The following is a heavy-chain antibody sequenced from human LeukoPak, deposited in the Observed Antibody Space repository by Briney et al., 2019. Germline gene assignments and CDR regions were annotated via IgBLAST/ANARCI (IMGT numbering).Heavy chain of an antibody. CDR1: GYTFTSYG. D-gene: IGHD2-21*02. CDR3: ARTDSENWFDP. J-gene: IGHJ5*02. CDR2: ISAYNANT. Sequence: ASVKVSCKASGYTFTSYGITWVRQAPGQGLEWMGWISAYNANTNYEQKLQGRVTMTTDTSTSTAYMELRSLRSDDTAVYYCARTDSENWFDPWGQGTLVTVSS. V-gene: IGHV1-18*01.